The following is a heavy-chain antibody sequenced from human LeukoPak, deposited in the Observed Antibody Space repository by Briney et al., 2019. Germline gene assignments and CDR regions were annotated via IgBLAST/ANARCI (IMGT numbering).Heavy chain of an antibody. CDR3: ARHRHHYYDSSGYYSSYYYYGMDV. Sequence: SETLSLTCTVSGGSISSYYWSWIRQPPGKGLEGIGYIYYSGSTNFNPSLKSRVTISVDTSKNQFSLKLSSVTAADTAVYYCARHRHHYYDSSGYYSSYYYYGMDVWGQGTTVTVSS. D-gene: IGHD3-22*01. J-gene: IGHJ6*02. CDR1: GGSISSYY. V-gene: IGHV4-59*08. CDR2: IYYSGST.